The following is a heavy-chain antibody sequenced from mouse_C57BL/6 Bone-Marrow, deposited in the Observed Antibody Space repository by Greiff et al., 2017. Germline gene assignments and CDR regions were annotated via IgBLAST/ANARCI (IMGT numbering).Heavy chain of an antibody. CDR3: ARHNTTVQFAY. D-gene: IGHD1-1*01. CDR1: GFTFSSYG. J-gene: IGHJ3*01. CDR2: ISSGGSYT. Sequence: DVKLQESGGDLVKPGGSLKLSCAASGFTFSSYGMSWVRQTPDKRLEWVATISSGGSYTYYPDSVKGRFTISRDNAKNTLYLQMSSLKSEDTAMYYCARHNTTVQFAYWGQGTLVTVSA. V-gene: IGHV5-6*02.